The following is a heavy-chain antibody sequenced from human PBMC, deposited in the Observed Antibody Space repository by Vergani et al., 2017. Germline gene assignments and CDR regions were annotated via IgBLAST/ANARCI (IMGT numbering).Heavy chain of an antibody. Sequence: QVQLVQSGAEVKKPGSSVKVSCKASGGTFSSYAISWVRQAPGQGLEWMGGIIPICGTANYAQKFQGRVTITADESTSTAYMELSSLRSEDTAVYYCARVEAGIAVAVTSGLGYYYGMDVWGQGTTVTVSS. D-gene: IGHD6-19*01. CDR2: IIPICGTA. CDR1: GGTFSSYA. CDR3: ARVEAGIAVAVTSGLGYYYGMDV. J-gene: IGHJ6*02. V-gene: IGHV1-69*01.